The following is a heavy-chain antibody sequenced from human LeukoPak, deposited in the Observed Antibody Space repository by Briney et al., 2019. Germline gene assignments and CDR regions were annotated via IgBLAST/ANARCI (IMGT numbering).Heavy chain of an antibody. CDR1: GGSFSGYY. D-gene: IGHD3-22*01. Sequence: SETLSLTCAVYGGSFSGYYWSRIRQPPGKGLEWIGEINHSGSTNYNPSLKSRVTISVDTSKNQFSLKLSSVTAADTAVYYCARGGITMIVVVTHDDAFDIWGQGTMVTVSS. CDR3: ARGGITMIVVVTHDDAFDI. V-gene: IGHV4-34*01. CDR2: INHSGST. J-gene: IGHJ3*02.